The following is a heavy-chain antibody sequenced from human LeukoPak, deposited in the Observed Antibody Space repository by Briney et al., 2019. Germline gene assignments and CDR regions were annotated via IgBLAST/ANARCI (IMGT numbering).Heavy chain of an antibody. D-gene: IGHD3-16*01. J-gene: IGHJ3*02. V-gene: IGHV3-30*04. Sequence: GGSLRLSCAASGFTFSSYAMHWVRQAPGKGLEWVAVISYDGSNKYYADSVKGRFTISRDNSKNTLYLQMNSLRAEDTAVYYCARAGGGKGCAFDIWGQGTMVTVSS. CDR3: ARAGGGKGCAFDI. CDR2: ISYDGSNK. CDR1: GFTFSSYA.